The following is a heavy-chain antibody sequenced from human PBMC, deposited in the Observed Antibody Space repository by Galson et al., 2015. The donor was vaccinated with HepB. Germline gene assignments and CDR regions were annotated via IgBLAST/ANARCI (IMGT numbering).Heavy chain of an antibody. CDR1: GFTFSSYG. V-gene: IGHV3-33*01. CDR3: ARDGDYCSGGSCYVPYWYFDL. CDR2: IWYDGSNK. D-gene: IGHD2-15*01. J-gene: IGHJ2*01. Sequence: SLRLSCAASGFTFSSYGMHWVRQAPGKGLEWVAVIWYDGSNKYYADSVKGRFTISRDNSKNTLYLQMNSLRAEDTAVYYCARDGDYCSGGSCYVPYWYFDLWGRGTLVTVSS.